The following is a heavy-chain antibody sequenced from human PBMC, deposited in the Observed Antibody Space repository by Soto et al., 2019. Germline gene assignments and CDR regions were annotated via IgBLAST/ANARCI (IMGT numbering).Heavy chain of an antibody. V-gene: IGHV1-18*01. Sequence: QVQLVQSGAEVKKPGASVKVSCKASGYIFTSYGISWVRQAPGQGLEWMGWISTYNGNTNYAQKLQGRLTMTTDTSTSTAYRELRSLRSDDTAVYYCARDSEVRGVTPNWLDPWGQGTLVTVSS. D-gene: IGHD3-10*01. CDR1: GYIFTSYG. CDR3: ARDSEVRGVTPNWLDP. J-gene: IGHJ5*02. CDR2: ISTYNGNT.